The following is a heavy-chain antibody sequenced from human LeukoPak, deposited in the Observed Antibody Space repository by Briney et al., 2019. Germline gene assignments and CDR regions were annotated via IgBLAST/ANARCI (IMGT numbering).Heavy chain of an antibody. CDR2: IIPIFATT. Sequence: ASVKVSCKASGGTFSSYAITWVRQAPGQGLGWMGRIIPIFATTNYAQKFQARVTITTDESTNTAYMELSSLRSEDTAMYYCARESRYCIGDSCYPNAFDVWGQGTMVTISS. CDR1: GGTFSSYA. CDR3: ARESRYCIGDSCYPNAFDV. J-gene: IGHJ3*01. D-gene: IGHD2-15*01. V-gene: IGHV1-69*05.